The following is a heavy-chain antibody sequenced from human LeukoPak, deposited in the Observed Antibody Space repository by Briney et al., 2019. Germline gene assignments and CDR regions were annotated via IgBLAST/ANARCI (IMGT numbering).Heavy chain of an antibody. CDR2: IYPGDSDT. J-gene: IGHJ5*02. CDR1: GYSFTTYW. V-gene: IGHV5-51*01. D-gene: IGHD5-18*01. CDR3: ARHLRLWQNWFDP. Sequence: GESLKISCEASGYSFTTYWIGWVRQMPGKGLEWMGIIYPGDSDTRYSPSFQGQVTISADKSISTACLQWSSLKASDTAMYYCARHLRLWQNWFDPWGQGTLVTVSS.